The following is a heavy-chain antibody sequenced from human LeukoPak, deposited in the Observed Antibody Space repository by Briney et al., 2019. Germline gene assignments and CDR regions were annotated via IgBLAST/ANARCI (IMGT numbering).Heavy chain of an antibody. D-gene: IGHD3-10*02. CDR2: IKSKNEGGRT. Sequence: GGSLRLSCAASGFTFSSPWMNWVRQAPGKGLEWVGRIKSKNEGGRTDYAVPVRGRFTISRDDSKNTLYLQMNSLRAEDTAVYYCAELGITMIGGVWGKGTTVTISS. CDR1: GFTFSSPW. CDR3: AELGITMIGGV. V-gene: IGHV3-15*01. J-gene: IGHJ6*04.